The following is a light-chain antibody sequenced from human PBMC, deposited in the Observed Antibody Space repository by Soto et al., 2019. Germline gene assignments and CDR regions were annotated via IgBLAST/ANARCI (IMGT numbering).Light chain of an antibody. CDR1: QSIDSRY. V-gene: IGKV3-20*01. CDR2: ATS. CDR3: QQYFGSSWT. Sequence: EIVLTQSPGTLSSSPGERATLSCRASQSIDSRYLAWYQHKPGQAPRLLIYATSSRATGIPDRFGGSGSGTDFTLTINRLVPEDFAVYYCQQYFGSSWTFGQGTKVDIK. J-gene: IGKJ1*01.